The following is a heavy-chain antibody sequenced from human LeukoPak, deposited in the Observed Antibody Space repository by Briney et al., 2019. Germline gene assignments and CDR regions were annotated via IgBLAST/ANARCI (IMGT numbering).Heavy chain of an antibody. V-gene: IGHV3-33*06. CDR1: GFTFSSYG. D-gene: IGHD6-19*01. CDR2: IWYDGSNK. Sequence: GGSLRLSGAASGFTFSSYGMHWVRQAPGKGLEWVAVIWYDGSNKYYVDSVKGRFTISRDNSKNTLYLQMNSLRAEDTAVYYCAKDLAVAGTLIGYWGQGTLVTVSS. J-gene: IGHJ4*02. CDR3: AKDLAVAGTLIGY.